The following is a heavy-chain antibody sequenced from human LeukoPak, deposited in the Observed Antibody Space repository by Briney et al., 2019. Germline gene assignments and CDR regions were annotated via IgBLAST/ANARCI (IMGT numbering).Heavy chain of an antibody. CDR1: GFTFSSYG. J-gene: IGHJ4*02. CDR2: IRYDGSNK. D-gene: IGHD3-22*01. Sequence: GGSLRLSCAASGFTFSSYGMHWVRQAPGKGLEWVAFIRYDGSNKYYADSVKGRFTISRDNSKNTLYLQMNSLRAEDTAVYYCANIRDYYDSSGYFSYWGQGTLVTVSS. CDR3: ANIRDYYDSSGYFSY. V-gene: IGHV3-30*02.